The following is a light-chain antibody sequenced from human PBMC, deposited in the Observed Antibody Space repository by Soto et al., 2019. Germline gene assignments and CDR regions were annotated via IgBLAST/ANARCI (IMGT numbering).Light chain of an antibody. Sequence: QSALTQPRSVSGSPGQSVTISCTGTGSGLGHYNSVSWYQYHPGKAPKLIIFDVSERPAGVPDRFSGSKSANTASLTISGLRVEDEADYYCCSYAGSYVYVFGTGTQLTVL. CDR3: CSYAGSYVYV. CDR1: GSGLGHYNS. V-gene: IGLV2-11*01. CDR2: DVS. J-gene: IGLJ1*01.